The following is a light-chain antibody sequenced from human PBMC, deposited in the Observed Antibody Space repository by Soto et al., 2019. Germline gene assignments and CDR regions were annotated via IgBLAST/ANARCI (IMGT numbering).Light chain of an antibody. V-gene: IGKV1-8*01. J-gene: IGKJ5*01. CDR3: QQYNSYPIT. CDR1: QGISSY. CDR2: AAS. Sequence: AIRMTQSPSSFSASTGDRVTITCRASQGISSYLAWYQQKPGKAPKLLIYAASTLQSGVPSRFSGSGSGTDFTLTISCLQPEDFGTYYCQQYNSYPITFGQGTRLEI.